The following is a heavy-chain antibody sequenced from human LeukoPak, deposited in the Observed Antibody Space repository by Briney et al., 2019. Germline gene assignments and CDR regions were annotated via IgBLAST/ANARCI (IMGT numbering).Heavy chain of an antibody. CDR1: GFIFSDYA. CDR2: ISNSADRT. Sequence: GGSLRLSCAASGFIFSDYAMSWVRQAPGKGLEWVSSISNSADRTYDADSVQGRFTISRDNSKNTLYLQMDSLRVDDTAVYFCARDQLRYYGSDTYYSDMDFWGQGTTVTVSS. J-gene: IGHJ6*02. V-gene: IGHV3-23*01. CDR3: ARDQLRYYGSDTYYSDMDF. D-gene: IGHD3-10*01.